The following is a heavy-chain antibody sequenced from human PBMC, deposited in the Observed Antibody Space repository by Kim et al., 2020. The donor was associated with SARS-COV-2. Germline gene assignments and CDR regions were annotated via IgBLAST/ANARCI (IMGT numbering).Heavy chain of an antibody. CDR2: ISYDGSNK. J-gene: IGHJ3*01. V-gene: IGHV3-30*18. CDR3: AKGGYYYDSIAQHGDPF. D-gene: IGHD3-22*01. Sequence: GGSLRLSCAASGFTFSSYGMHWVRQAPGKGLEWVAVISYDGSNKYYADSVKGRFTISRDNSKNTLYLQMNSLRAEDTAVYYCAKGGYYYDSIAQHGDPF. CDR1: GFTFSSYG.